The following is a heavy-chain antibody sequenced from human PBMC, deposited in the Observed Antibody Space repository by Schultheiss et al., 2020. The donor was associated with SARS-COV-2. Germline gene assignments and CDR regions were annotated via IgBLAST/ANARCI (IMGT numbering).Heavy chain of an antibody. J-gene: IGHJ4*02. V-gene: IGHV1-2*02. D-gene: IGHD6-6*01. CDR1: GYTFTGYY. CDR3: ARARYTIAARPSDY. CDR2: MNPNSGNT. Sequence: ASVKVSCKASGYTFTGYYMHWVRQAPGQGLEWMGWMNPNSGNTGYAQKFQGRVTMTRDTSISTAYMELSRLRSDDTAVYYCARARYTIAARPSDYWGQGTLVTVSS.